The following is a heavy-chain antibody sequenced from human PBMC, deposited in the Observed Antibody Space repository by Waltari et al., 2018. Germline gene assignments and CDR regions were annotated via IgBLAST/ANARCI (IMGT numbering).Heavy chain of an antibody. J-gene: IGHJ4*02. D-gene: IGHD2-8*01. CDR2: VFYSGRT. CDR3: SRGGSDYCLNGVCSAFDY. Sequence: QLQESGPGVVKPSETLSLTCSVSGGSISDTTSYWGWIRQPPGEGLGCIGTVFYSGRTFYNPSRNSRVTFSIDTSNNHFSLKLQSVTAADTAVYYCSRGGSDYCLNGVCSAFDYWGQGTLVAVSS. V-gene: IGHV4-39*07. CDR1: GGSISDTTSY.